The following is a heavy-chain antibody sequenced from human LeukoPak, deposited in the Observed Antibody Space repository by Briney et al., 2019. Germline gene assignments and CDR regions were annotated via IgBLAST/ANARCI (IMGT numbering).Heavy chain of an antibody. CDR1: GFTFSSYD. V-gene: IGHV3-48*03. CDR2: ISSSGNTK. D-gene: IGHD3-3*01. J-gene: IGHJ4*02. CDR3: ARELVLR. Sequence: GGSLRLSCGTSGFTFSSYDMNWVRQAPGKGLAWVSYISSSGNTKYYADSVKGRFTISRDNAKNSLYLQMNSLGAEDTAVYYCARELVLRWGQGTLVTVSS.